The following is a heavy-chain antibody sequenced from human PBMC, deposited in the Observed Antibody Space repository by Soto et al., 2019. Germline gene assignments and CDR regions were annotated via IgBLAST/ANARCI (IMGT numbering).Heavy chain of an antibody. V-gene: IGHV4-34*01. CDR1: GGSFSGYY. J-gene: IGHJ4*02. Sequence: QVQLQQWGAGLLKPSETLSLTCAVYGGSFSGYYWSWIRQPPGKGLEWIGEINHSGSTNYNPSLTPPATTSLATSITPFSLPLRSVTASATAVYYCSRGFPHYYCSWSYRPFDYSLQGTLVTVSS. CDR2: INHSGST. D-gene: IGHD3-10*01. CDR3: SRGFPHYYCSWSYRPFDY.